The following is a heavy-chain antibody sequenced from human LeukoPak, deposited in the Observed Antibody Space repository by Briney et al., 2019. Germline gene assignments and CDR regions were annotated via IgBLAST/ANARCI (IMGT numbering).Heavy chain of an antibody. J-gene: IGHJ5*02. CDR1: GFTFSSYS. V-gene: IGHV3-21*01. CDR3: ARDRIVATTMFDP. Sequence: GGSLRLSCAASGFTFSSYSMNWVRQAPGKGLEWVSSISSSSSYIYYADSVKGRFTISRDNAKNSLYLQMNSPRAEDTAVYYCARDRIVATTMFDPWGQGTLVTVSS. D-gene: IGHD5-12*01. CDR2: ISSSSSYI.